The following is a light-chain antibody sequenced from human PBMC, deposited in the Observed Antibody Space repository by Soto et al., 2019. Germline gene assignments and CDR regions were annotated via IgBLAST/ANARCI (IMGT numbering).Light chain of an antibody. CDR1: QSITNW. V-gene: IGKV1-5*01. Sequence: DIQMTQSPSTLSAYVGDRVTITCRASQSITNWVAWYQQKPGKAPKLLIYDASNLESGLPSRFSGGGSGTDFTLTVSSLPPDDFATYYCQQYNNYSPTFGQGTKVEV. J-gene: IGKJ1*01. CDR2: DAS. CDR3: QQYNNYSPT.